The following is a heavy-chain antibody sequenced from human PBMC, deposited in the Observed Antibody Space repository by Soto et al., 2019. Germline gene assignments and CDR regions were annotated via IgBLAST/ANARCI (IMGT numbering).Heavy chain of an antibody. CDR1: GYSFATYW. V-gene: IGHV5-51*01. D-gene: IGHD3-22*01. Sequence: GESLKISCKGSGYSFATYWIGWVRQMPGKGLEWMGIIYPGDSDTRYSPSFQGQVTISADKSFNTAYLQWSSLKASDTAMYYCARGPYYDTSGYLPFAYWGQGTLVTVSS. CDR2: IYPGDSDT. J-gene: IGHJ4*02. CDR3: ARGPYYDTSGYLPFAY.